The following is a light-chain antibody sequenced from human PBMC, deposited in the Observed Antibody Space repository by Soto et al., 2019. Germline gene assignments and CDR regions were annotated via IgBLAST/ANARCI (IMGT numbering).Light chain of an antibody. CDR2: ETS. CDR3: QQTFSLPRT. Sequence: THMTQSPSSLSASVGNKITITCRASQNVRSYVNWYQQKQGKAPNLLIYETSTLQSGVPSRFSGDGYGTDFTLTISTLLTEDFATYYCQQTFSLPRTFGQGTKVDIK. CDR1: QNVRSY. V-gene: IGKV1-39*01. J-gene: IGKJ1*01.